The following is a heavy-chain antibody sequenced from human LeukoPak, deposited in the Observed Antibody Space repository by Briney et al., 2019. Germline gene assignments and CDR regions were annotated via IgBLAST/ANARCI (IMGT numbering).Heavy chain of an antibody. CDR2: SYYSGRT. D-gene: IGHD3-22*01. V-gene: IGHV4-59*01. CDR1: GGSISSYY. J-gene: IGHJ3*02. Sequence: SETLSLTCTVSGGSISSYYWSWIRQPPGKGLEWIGYSYYSGRTNYNPSLKSRVTISVDTSNNQFSLKLSSVTAADTAVYYCARASSGYSLVDIWGQGQWSPSLQ. CDR3: ARASSGYSLVDI.